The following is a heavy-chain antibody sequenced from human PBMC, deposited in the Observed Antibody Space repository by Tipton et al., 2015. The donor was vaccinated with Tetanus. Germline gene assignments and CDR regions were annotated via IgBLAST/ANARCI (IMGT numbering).Heavy chain of an antibody. CDR3: ASLPQIWFGDLFDY. V-gene: IGHV4-4*02. D-gene: IGHD3-10*01. Sequence: TLSLTCAVSGGSISGDNWWSWVRQPPGKGLEWIGEVYHSGSTNYSPSLKSRATISVDRSKNQLSLKLTSVTAAGTAVYYCASLPQIWFGDLFDYWGQGVLVTVSS. J-gene: IGHJ4*02. CDR1: GGSISGDNW. CDR2: VYHSGST.